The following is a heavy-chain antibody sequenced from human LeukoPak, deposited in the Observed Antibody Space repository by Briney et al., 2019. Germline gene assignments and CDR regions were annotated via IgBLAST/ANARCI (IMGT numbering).Heavy chain of an antibody. CDR3: ARGTVLLWFGESPPPFDY. CDR1: GYTFTGYY. Sequence: GASVKVSCKASGYTFTGYYMHWVRQAPGQGLKWMGWINPNSGGTNYAQKFQGRVTMTRDTSISTAYMELSRLRSDDTAVYYCARGTVLLWFGESPPPFDYWGQGTLVTVSS. J-gene: IGHJ4*02. CDR2: INPNSGGT. D-gene: IGHD3-10*01. V-gene: IGHV1-2*02.